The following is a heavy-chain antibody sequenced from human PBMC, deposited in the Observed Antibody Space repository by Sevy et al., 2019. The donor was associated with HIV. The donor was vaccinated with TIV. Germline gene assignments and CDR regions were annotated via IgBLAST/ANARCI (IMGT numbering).Heavy chain of an antibody. J-gene: IGHJ6*02. Sequence: ASVKVSCKASRYTFTDYYVHWVRQAPGQGLEWMGWINPNNGGTKYAQKFQGRVTLTSDTSISTAYMELGRLTFDDTAVYFCARLTTKPTSDEHGLDAWGQGTTVTVSS. CDR1: RYTFTDYY. V-gene: IGHV1-2*02. CDR2: INPNNGGT. CDR3: ARLTTKPTSDEHGLDA. D-gene: IGHD1-1*01.